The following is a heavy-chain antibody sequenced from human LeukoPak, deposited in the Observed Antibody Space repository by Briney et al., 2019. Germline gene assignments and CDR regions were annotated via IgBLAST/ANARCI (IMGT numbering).Heavy chain of an antibody. Sequence: GGSLRLSCAASGFTFDKYWMDWVRQAPGKGLEWVAQINQDGRVKHYVDSVKGRFTISRDNAKNTLYLQMNSLRAEDTAVYYCARGPRRIAAAGIDYWGQGTLVTVSS. CDR1: GFTFDKYW. V-gene: IGHV3-7*01. CDR2: INQDGRVK. CDR3: ARGPRRIAAAGIDY. J-gene: IGHJ4*02. D-gene: IGHD6-13*01.